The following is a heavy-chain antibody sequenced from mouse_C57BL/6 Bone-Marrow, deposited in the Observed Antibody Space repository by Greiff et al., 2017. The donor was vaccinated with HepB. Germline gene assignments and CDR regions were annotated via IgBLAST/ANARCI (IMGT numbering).Heavy chain of an antibody. CDR3: EGYDWFAY. CDR2: IYPRDGST. D-gene: IGHD2-2*01. J-gene: IGHJ3*01. Sequence: VKLQESGPELVKPGASVKLSCKASGYTFTSYDINWVKQRPGQGLEWIGWIYPRDGSTKYNEKFKGKATLTVDTSSSTAYMELHSLTSEDSAVYFCEGYDWFAYWGQGTLVTVSA. CDR1: GYTFTSYD. V-gene: IGHV1-85*01.